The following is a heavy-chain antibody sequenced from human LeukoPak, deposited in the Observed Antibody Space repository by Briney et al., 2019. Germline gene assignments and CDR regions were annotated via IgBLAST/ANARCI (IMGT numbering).Heavy chain of an antibody. CDR3: ARATGRKAFDI. V-gene: IGHV4-34*01. CDR2: INHSGST. Sequence: PSETLSLTCAVYGGSFSGYYWSWIRQPPGKGLEWIGEINHSGSTNYNPSLKSRVTISVDTSKNQFSLKLSSVTAADTAVYYCARATGRKAFDIWGQGTMVTVSS. D-gene: IGHD1-14*01. J-gene: IGHJ3*02. CDR1: GGSFSGYY.